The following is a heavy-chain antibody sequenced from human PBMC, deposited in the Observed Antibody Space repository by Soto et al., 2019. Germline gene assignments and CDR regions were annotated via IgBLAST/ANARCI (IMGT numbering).Heavy chain of an antibody. D-gene: IGHD3-10*01. CDR3: ARDLPGEYGSGSPVDAFDI. J-gene: IGHJ3*02. CDR2: TYYRSKWYN. CDR1: GDSVSSNSAA. Sequence: SQTLSLTCXISGDSVSSNSAAWNWIRQSPSRGLEWLGRTYYRSKWYNDYAVSVKSRITINPDTSKNQFSLQLNSVTPEDTAVYYCARDLPGEYGSGSPVDAFDIWGQGTMVTVSS. V-gene: IGHV6-1*01.